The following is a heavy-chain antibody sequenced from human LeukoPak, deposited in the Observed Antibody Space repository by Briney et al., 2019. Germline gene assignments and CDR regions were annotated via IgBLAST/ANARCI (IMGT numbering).Heavy chain of an antibody. CDR3: ARESGVVTKYYYYYYMDV. Sequence: KPSETLSLTCTVSGGSLSSQYWSCIRQPAGKGLEWIGRIYTSGSTNYNPSLKSRVTISVDKSKNQFSLKLSSVTAADTAVYYCARESGVVTKYYYYYYMDVWVKGTTVTVSS. CDR2: IYTSGST. V-gene: IGHV4-4*07. D-gene: IGHD3-3*01. CDR1: GGSLSSQY. J-gene: IGHJ6*03.